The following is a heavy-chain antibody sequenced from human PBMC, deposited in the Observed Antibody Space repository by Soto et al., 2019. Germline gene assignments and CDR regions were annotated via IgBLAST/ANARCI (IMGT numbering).Heavy chain of an antibody. V-gene: IGHV1-69*13. J-gene: IGHJ6*02. CDR2: IIPIFGTA. Sequence: ASVKVSCKASGGTFSSYAISWVRQAPGQGLEWMGGIIPIFGTANYAQKFQGRVTITADESTSTAYMELSSLRSEDTAVYYCARMGPDCSGGSCYSDLHYYYYYGMDVWGQGTTVTVSS. CDR3: ARMGPDCSGGSCYSDLHYYYYYGMDV. CDR1: GGTFSSYA. D-gene: IGHD2-15*01.